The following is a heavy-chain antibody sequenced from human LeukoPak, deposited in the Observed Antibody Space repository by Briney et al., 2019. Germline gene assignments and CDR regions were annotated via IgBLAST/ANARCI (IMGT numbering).Heavy chain of an antibody. CDR2: IWYDASNK. J-gene: IGHJ4*02. D-gene: IGHD6-13*01. CDR1: GFTFSSFG. Sequence: GGSLRLSCAASGFTFSSFGMHWVRQAPGKGLEWVAVIWYDASNKYYADSVKGRFTISRDNSKNTLYLQMNSLRDDDTTVYYCVRGVGVSRFNYLDSWGQGTLVIVSS. CDR3: VRGVGVSRFNYLDS. V-gene: IGHV3-33*01.